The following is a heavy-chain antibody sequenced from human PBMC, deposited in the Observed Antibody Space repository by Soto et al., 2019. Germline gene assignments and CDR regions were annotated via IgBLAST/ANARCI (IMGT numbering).Heavy chain of an antibody. J-gene: IGHJ5*02. CDR3: ARHGSGYEDSSSWYQNNWFDP. CDR2: TYYRSKWYN. V-gene: IGHV6-1*01. D-gene: IGHD6-13*01. CDR1: GDSVSSNSAA. Sequence: SQTLSLTCVISGDSVSSNSAAWNWIRQSPSRGLEWLGRTYYRSKWYNDYAVSVKSRITINPDTSKNQFSLQLNSVTAADTAVYYCARHGSGYEDSSSWYQNNWFDPWGQGTLVTVSS.